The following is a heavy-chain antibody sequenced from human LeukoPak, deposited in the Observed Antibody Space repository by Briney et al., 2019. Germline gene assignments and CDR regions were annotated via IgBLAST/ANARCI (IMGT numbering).Heavy chain of an antibody. CDR2: IYSDGST. CDR3: ARQDYVDWYFDL. V-gene: IGHV3-66*04. D-gene: IGHD4-17*01. Sequence: GGSLRLSCAASGLTVSSSYLSWVRQAPGRGLEWVSLIYSDGSTYYADSVRGRFTISRDNSKNTLYLQMNSLRAEDTAVYYCARQDYVDWYFDLWGRGTLVTVSS. J-gene: IGHJ2*01. CDR1: GLTVSSSY.